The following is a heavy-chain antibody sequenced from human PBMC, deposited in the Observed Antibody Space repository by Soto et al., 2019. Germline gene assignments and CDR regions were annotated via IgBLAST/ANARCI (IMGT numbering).Heavy chain of an antibody. D-gene: IGHD5-12*01. CDR1: GFTLTNSA. V-gene: IGHV1-58*02. CDR3: AVGSSDYDSAVAGGYYYGMDV. CDR2: LVVGRGNT. Sequence: ASVKVSCKASGFTLTNSAMQCVRQARGQRLEWIGWLVVGRGNTNYAQKFQERVTITRDMSTSTAYMELSSLRSEDTAVYYCAVGSSDYDSAVAGGYYYGMDVWGPGPTVPVSS. J-gene: IGHJ6*02.